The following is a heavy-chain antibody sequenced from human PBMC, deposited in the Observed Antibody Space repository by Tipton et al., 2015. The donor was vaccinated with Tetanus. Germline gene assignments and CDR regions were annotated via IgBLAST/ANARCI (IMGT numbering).Heavy chain of an antibody. D-gene: IGHD2-8*02. CDR3: ARARCTGGVCNFDL. J-gene: IGHJ4*02. CDR1: GYIFNNYW. CDR2: IYPGDSDT. V-gene: IGHV5-51*01. Sequence: QLVQSGGEVKKPGESLKISCKGSGYIFNNYWIGWVRQKPGKGLEWMGIIYPGDSDTRYSPSFQGQVTISVDKSINTAYLQWSSLEASDSSMFNYARARCTGGVCNFDLWGQGALVTVAS.